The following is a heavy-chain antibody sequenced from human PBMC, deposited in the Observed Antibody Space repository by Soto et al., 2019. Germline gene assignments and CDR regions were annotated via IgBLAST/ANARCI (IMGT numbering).Heavy chain of an antibody. CDR1: GGSISSYY. V-gene: IGHV4-59*08. Sequence: SETLSLTCTVSGGSISSYYWSWIRQPPGKGLEWIGYIYYSGSTNYNPSLKSRVTISVDTSKNQFSLKLSSVTAADTAVYYCARHPFNYYGSGSYPRNNWFDPWGQGTLVTVSS. CDR2: IYYSGST. D-gene: IGHD3-10*01. J-gene: IGHJ5*02. CDR3: ARHPFNYYGSGSYPRNNWFDP.